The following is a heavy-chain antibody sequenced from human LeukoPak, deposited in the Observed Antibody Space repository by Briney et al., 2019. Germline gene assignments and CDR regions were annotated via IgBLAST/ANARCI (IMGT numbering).Heavy chain of an antibody. CDR1: GFTFSTYW. J-gene: IGHJ3*02. Sequence: GGSLRLSCSASGFTFSTYWMHWVRHAPGKGLVWVSRSNSDGSSTIYADSVKGRFTISRDNAKNTLYLQMNSLRAEDTAVYYCARGISTDAFDIWGQGTMVTVSS. CDR2: SNSDGSST. V-gene: IGHV3-74*01. CDR3: ARGISTDAFDI.